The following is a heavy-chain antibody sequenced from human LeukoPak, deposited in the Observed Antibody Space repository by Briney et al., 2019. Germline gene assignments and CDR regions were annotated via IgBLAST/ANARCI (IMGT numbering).Heavy chain of an antibody. D-gene: IGHD3-3*01. CDR3: AKEGDYDFWSGSSFDY. Sequence: GGSLRLSCAASGLTFSSYAMSWVRQAPGKGLEWVSAISGSGGSTYYADSVKGRFTISRDNSKNTLYLQMNSLRAEDTAVYYCAKEGDYDFWSGSSFDYWGQGTLVTVSS. CDR1: GLTFSSYA. J-gene: IGHJ4*02. V-gene: IGHV3-23*01. CDR2: ISGSGGST.